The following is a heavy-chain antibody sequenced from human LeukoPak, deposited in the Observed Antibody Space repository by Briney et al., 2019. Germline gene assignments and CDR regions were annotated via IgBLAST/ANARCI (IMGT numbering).Heavy chain of an antibody. Sequence: ASVKVSCKASGGTFSSYAISWVRQAPGQGLEWMGGIIPIFGTANYAQKFQGRVTITADESTSTAYMELSSLRSEDTAVYYCARSAQLYGDSSWFDPWGQGTLVTVSS. CDR2: IIPIFGTA. D-gene: IGHD4-17*01. CDR3: ARSAQLYGDSSWFDP. V-gene: IGHV1-69*01. CDR1: GGTFSSYA. J-gene: IGHJ5*02.